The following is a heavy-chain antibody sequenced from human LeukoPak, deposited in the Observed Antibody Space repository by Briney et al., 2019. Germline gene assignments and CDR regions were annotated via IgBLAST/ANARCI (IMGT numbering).Heavy chain of an antibody. CDR2: ISYDGSNK. D-gene: IGHD4-17*01. J-gene: IGHJ4*02. CDR3: ARDSGSYGDSYFDY. V-gene: IGHV3-30*03. CDR1: GFTFSGYG. Sequence: GRSLRLSCAASGFTFSGYGMHWVRQAPGKGLEWVAVISYDGSNKYYADSVKGRFTISRDNSKNTLYLQMNSLRAEDTAVYYCARDSGSYGDSYFDYWGQGTLVTVSS.